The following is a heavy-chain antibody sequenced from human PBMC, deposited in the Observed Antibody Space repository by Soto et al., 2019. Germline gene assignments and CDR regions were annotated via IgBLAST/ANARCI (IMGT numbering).Heavy chain of an antibody. Sequence: GGSLRLSCAASGLTFSSYAISWVRQATGKGLEWVSAISGSGGSTYYADSVKGRFTISRDNSKNTLYLQMNSLRAEDTAVYYCAKAPHPGPEQVLFDYWGQGIMVIVYS. CDR2: ISGSGGST. J-gene: IGHJ4*02. CDR3: AKAPHPGPEQVLFDY. V-gene: IGHV3-23*01. D-gene: IGHD1-26*01. CDR1: GLTFSSYA.